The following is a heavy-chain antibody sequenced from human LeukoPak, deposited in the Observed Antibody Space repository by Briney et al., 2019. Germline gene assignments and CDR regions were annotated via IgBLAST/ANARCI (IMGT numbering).Heavy chain of an antibody. CDR2: IIPIFGTA. CDR1: GGTFSSYA. CDR3: ARGWELAHYYYYGMDV. Sequence: ASVKVSCKASGGTFSSYAISWVRQAPGQGLEWMGGIIPIFGTANYAQKFQGRVTITADESTSTAYMELSSLRSEDTAMYYCARGWELAHYYYYGMDVWGQGTTVTVSS. D-gene: IGHD1-26*01. J-gene: IGHJ6*02. V-gene: IGHV1-69*13.